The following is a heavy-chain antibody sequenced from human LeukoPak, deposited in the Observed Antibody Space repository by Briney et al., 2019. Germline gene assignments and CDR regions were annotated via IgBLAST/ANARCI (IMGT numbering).Heavy chain of an antibody. Sequence: GESLKISCKGSGYNFTNYWIAWVRQMPGKGLEWMGVIYPGDSDTRYSPSFQGQVTISADKSISTAYLQWTSLKASDTAVYYCARPGTGRTKNAFDLWGQGTMVTVSS. J-gene: IGHJ3*01. CDR2: IYPGDSDT. CDR3: ARPGTGRTKNAFDL. V-gene: IGHV5-51*01. D-gene: IGHD3-10*01. CDR1: GYNFTNYW.